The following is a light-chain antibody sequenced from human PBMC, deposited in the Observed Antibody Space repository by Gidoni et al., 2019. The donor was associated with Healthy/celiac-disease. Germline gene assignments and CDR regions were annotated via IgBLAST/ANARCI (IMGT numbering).Light chain of an antibody. J-gene: IGLJ3*02. CDR1: SSNIGSNT. V-gene: IGLV1-44*01. CDR3: AAWDDSLNGWV. Sequence: QSVLTQPPSASGNPGQRVTIPCSGSSSNIGSNTVNWYQQLPGTAPKLLIYTNNQRPSGVPARFSCSKSGTSASLAISGLQSEDEADYYCAAWDDSLNGWVFGGGTKLTVL. CDR2: TNN.